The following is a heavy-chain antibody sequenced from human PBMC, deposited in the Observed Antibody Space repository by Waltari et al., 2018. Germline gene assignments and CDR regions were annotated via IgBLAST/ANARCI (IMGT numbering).Heavy chain of an antibody. CDR3: ATYIGASVGTAAFDV. Sequence: QLQLQESGPGLVKPSETLSLTCSVSGDSITRNRHYWGWIRQPPGQGLEWIGTLSYSGTTYISPSLKSRVTLSRDTSRNQLSLELGSVTATDTAMYYCATYIGASVGTAAFDVWGQGTMVNVSS. CDR2: LSYSGTT. CDR1: GDSITRNRHY. J-gene: IGHJ3*01. D-gene: IGHD5-12*01. V-gene: IGHV4-39*01.